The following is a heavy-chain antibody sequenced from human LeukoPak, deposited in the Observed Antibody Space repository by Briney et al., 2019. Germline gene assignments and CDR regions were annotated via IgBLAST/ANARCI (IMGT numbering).Heavy chain of an antibody. D-gene: IGHD1-1*01. CDR2: ICGISTYI. CDR3: ARGRYNEKNLDY. CDR1: GFTFSSYF. Sequence: GGSLRLSCAASGFTFSSYFLNWVRQAPGKGLEWVSSICGISTYIYYADSVKGRFTISRDNAQNSLYLQMNSLRAEDTAVYYCARGRYNEKNLDYWGQGALVTVS. V-gene: IGHV3-21*01. J-gene: IGHJ4*02.